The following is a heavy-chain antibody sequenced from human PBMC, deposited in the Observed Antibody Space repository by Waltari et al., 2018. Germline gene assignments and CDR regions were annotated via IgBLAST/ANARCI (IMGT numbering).Heavy chain of an antibody. V-gene: IGHV4-38-2*01. J-gene: IGHJ3*02. Sequence: QVQLQESGPGLVKPSETLSLTCAVSGYSISSGYYWGWIRQPPGKGLEWIGSIYHSGSTYYNPSLKSRVTISVDTSKNQFSLKLSSVTAADTAVYYCARHGELPRRAFDIWGQGTMVTVSS. D-gene: IGHD1-26*01. CDR2: IYHSGST. CDR1: GYSISSGYY. CDR3: ARHGELPRRAFDI.